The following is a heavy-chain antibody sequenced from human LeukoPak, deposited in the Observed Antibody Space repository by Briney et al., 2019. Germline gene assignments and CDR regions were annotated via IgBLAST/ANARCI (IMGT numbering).Heavy chain of an antibody. Sequence: GGSLRLSCAASGFTFSSYGMHWVRQAPGKGLEWVAVIRYDRSNKFYADSVKGRFTISRDNSQKTLYLQMNSLRAEDTAVYYCAREGSYYDSSGYRPGAFDIWGQGTMVTVSS. J-gene: IGHJ3*02. CDR3: AREGSYYDSSGYRPGAFDI. CDR1: GFTFSSYG. D-gene: IGHD3-22*01. CDR2: IRYDRSNK. V-gene: IGHV3-33*01.